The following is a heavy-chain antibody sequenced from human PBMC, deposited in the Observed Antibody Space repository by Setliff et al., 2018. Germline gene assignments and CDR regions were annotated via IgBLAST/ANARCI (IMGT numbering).Heavy chain of an antibody. D-gene: IGHD2-15*01. CDR1: GYSFTSHY. CDR2: INPGGLTS. Sequence: ASVKVSCKTSGYSFTSHYVHWVRQAPGQGLEWMGIINPGGLTSSSTQKFEGRVTMTRDTSTSTVYMELRTLRSDDTAVYYCAISTLSICSGGSCPNAFDVWGQGTMVTVSS. J-gene: IGHJ3*01. CDR3: AISTLSICSGGSCPNAFDV. V-gene: IGHV1-46*01.